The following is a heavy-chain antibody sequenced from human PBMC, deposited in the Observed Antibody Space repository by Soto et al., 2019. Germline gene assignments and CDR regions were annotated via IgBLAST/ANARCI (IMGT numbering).Heavy chain of an antibody. CDR2: IYPSDSDI. CDR1: GFSFTSYW. Sequence: GDSLKISCKTSGFSFTSYWIAWVRQMPGKGLEWMGIIYPSDSDIRYNPSFQGQVTISADKSVSTIYLQWSSLRTSDTAMYYCARQQLTPDYWGQGTLVTVSS. D-gene: IGHD6-13*01. J-gene: IGHJ4*02. V-gene: IGHV5-51*01. CDR3: ARQQLTPDY.